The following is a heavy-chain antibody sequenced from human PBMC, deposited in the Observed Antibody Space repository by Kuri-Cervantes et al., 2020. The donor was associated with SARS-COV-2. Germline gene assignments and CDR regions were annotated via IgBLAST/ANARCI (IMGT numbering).Heavy chain of an antibody. Sequence: ESLKISCTVSGGSISGYYWSWIRQPPGKGLEWIGSIYYSGSTYYNPSLKSRVTISVDTSKNQFSLKLSSVTAADTAVYYCARVLWQGAFDIWGQGTMVTVSS. CDR2: IYYSGST. CDR1: GGSISGYY. CDR3: ARVLWQGAFDI. J-gene: IGHJ3*02. D-gene: IGHD2/OR15-2a*01. V-gene: IGHV4-59*05.